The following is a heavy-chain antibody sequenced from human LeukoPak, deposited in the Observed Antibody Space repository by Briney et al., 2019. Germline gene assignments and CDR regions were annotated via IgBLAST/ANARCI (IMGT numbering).Heavy chain of an antibody. CDR2: ISYDGSNK. CDR3: AGAIYYYDSSGAQDY. CDR1: GFTFSSYA. Sequence: SGGSLRLSCAASGFTFSSYAMHWVRQAPGKGLEWVAVISYDGSNKYYADSVKGRFTISRDNSKNTLYLQMNSLRAEDTAVYYCAGAIYYYDSSGAQDYWGQGTLVTVSS. D-gene: IGHD3-22*01. J-gene: IGHJ4*02. V-gene: IGHV3-30-3*01.